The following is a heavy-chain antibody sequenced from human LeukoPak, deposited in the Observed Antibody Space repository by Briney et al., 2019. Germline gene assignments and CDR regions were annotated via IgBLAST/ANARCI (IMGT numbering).Heavy chain of an antibody. Sequence: SETLSLTCAVYGGSFSGYYWSWIRQPPGKGLEWIGEINHSGSTNYNPSLKSRVTISVDTSKNQFSLKLSSVTAADTAVYYCARGRAYSSSSPPLGCWGQGTLVTVSS. J-gene: IGHJ4*02. D-gene: IGHD6-6*01. CDR2: INHSGST. CDR1: GGSFSGYY. V-gene: IGHV4-34*01. CDR3: ARGRAYSSSSPPLGC.